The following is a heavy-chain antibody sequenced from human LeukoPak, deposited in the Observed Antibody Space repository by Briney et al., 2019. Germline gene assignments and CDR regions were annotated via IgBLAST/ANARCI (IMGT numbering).Heavy chain of an antibody. CDR1: GFTFSSYG. V-gene: IGHV3-23*01. CDR3: ARSDYGDYIGYWYFDL. Sequence: GGSLRLSCAASGFTFSSYGMSWVRQAPGKGLEWVSAISGSGGSTYYADSVKGRFTISRDNSKNTLYLQMNSLTAEDTAVYYCARSDYGDYIGYWYFDLWGRGTLVTVSS. J-gene: IGHJ2*01. D-gene: IGHD4-17*01. CDR2: ISGSGGST.